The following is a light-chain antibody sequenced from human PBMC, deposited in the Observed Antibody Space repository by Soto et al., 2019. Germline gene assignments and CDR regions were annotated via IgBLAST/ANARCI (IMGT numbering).Light chain of an antibody. Sequence: AVVTQPASVSGSPGQSITISCTGTSSDIGTYIYVSWYLQHPGKAPKLLIYEVGNRPSGVSNRFSGSKSGTTASLTISGLQAEDEADYYCSSYTSSNSVVFGGGTKLTVL. V-gene: IGLV2-14*01. J-gene: IGLJ2*01. CDR1: SSDIGTYIY. CDR3: SSYTSSNSVV. CDR2: EVG.